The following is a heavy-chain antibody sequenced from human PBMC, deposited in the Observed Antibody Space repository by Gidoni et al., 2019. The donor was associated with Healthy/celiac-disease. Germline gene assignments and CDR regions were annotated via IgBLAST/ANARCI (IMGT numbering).Heavy chain of an antibody. Sequence: QLQLQESGPGLVKPSETLSLTCTVSGGSISSSSYYWGWIRQPPGKGLEWIGSIYYSGSTYYNPSLKSRVTISVDTSKNQFSLKLSSVTAADTAVYYCARRYGGLVDYWGQGTLVTVSS. V-gene: IGHV4-39*01. CDR3: ARRYGGLVDY. J-gene: IGHJ4*02. CDR1: GGSISSSSYY. D-gene: IGHD4-17*01. CDR2: IYYSGST.